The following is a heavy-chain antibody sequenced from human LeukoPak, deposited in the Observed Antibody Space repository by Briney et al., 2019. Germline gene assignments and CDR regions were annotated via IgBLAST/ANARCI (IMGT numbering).Heavy chain of an antibody. CDR2: ISGSGGST. J-gene: IGHJ4*02. CDR3: AKGPPYYDFWSGYYQLDY. D-gene: IGHD3-3*01. V-gene: IGHV3-23*01. Sequence: GGSLRLSCAASGFTFSSYAMSWVRQAPGKGLEWVSAISGSGGSTYYADSVKGRFTISRDNSKNTLYLQMNSLRAEDTAVYYCAKGPPYYDFWSGYYQLDYWGRGTLVTVSS. CDR1: GFTFSSYA.